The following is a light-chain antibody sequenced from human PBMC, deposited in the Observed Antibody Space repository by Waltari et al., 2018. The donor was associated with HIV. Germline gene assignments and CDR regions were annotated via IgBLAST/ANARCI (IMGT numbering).Light chain of an antibody. CDR2: DVT. CDR1: SSDVGAYYY. J-gene: IGLJ2*01. CDR3: SSYADSDTPVV. Sequence: QSALAQPPSASGSAGQPVTISCTGTSSDVGAYYYVSWYQQHPGKSPKLIIYDVTKRPSGVPDRFSGSKSGNTASLTVSGLQGEDEADYYCSSYADSDTPVVFGGGTKLTVL. V-gene: IGLV2-8*01.